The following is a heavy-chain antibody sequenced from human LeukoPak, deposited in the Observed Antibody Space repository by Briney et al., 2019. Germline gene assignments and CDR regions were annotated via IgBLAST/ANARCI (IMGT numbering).Heavy chain of an antibody. CDR3: AKTYYDFWSGYS. CDR2: IWYDGSNK. CDR1: GFTFSSYG. D-gene: IGHD3-3*01. Sequence: GGSLRLSCAASGFTFSSYGMHWVRQAPGKGLEWVAFIWYDGSNKYYADSVKGRFTISRDNSKNTLYLQMNSLRAEDTAVYYCAKTYYDFWSGYSWGQGTLVTVSS. J-gene: IGHJ5*02. V-gene: IGHV3-30*02.